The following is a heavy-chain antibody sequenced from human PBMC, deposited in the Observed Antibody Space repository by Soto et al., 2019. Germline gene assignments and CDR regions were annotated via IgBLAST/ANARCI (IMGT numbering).Heavy chain of an antibody. CDR1: GGSISSYY. V-gene: IGHV4-59*01. J-gene: IGHJ3*02. D-gene: IGHD3-3*01. CDR2: IYYSGST. Sequence: SETLSLTCTVSGGSISSYYWSWIRQPPGKGLEWIGYIYYSGSTNYNPSIKSRVTISVDTSKNQFSLKLSSVTAADTAVYYCARFISEFGVSYDFWSGYHGLDAFDIWGQGTMVTVSS. CDR3: ARFISEFGVSYDFWSGYHGLDAFDI.